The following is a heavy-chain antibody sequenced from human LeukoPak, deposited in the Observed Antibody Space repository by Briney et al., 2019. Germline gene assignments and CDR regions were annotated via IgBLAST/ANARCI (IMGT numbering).Heavy chain of an antibody. CDR2: MNPNSGNT. Sequence: ASVKVSCKAFGYTLTSYDINWVRQATGQGLEWMGWMNPNSGNTGYAQKFQGRVTMTRNTSISTAYMELSSLRSEDTAVYYCARGYSYYDFWSGYNWFDPWGQGTLVTVSS. J-gene: IGHJ5*02. D-gene: IGHD3-3*01. CDR3: ARGYSYYDFWSGYNWFDP. CDR1: GYTLTSYD. V-gene: IGHV1-8*01.